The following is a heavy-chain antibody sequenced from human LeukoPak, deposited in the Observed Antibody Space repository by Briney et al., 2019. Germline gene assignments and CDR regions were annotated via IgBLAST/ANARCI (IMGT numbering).Heavy chain of an antibody. CDR1: GYTFTSYG. CDR2: IIPILGIA. Sequence: SVKVSCKASGYTFTSYGISWVRQAPGQGLEWMGRIIPILGIANFAQKFQGRVTITADKSTSTAYMELSSLRSEDTAVYYCARELAGYFDWPPVGFYFDYWGQGTLVTVSS. D-gene: IGHD3-9*01. V-gene: IGHV1-69*04. J-gene: IGHJ4*02. CDR3: ARELAGYFDWPPVGFYFDY.